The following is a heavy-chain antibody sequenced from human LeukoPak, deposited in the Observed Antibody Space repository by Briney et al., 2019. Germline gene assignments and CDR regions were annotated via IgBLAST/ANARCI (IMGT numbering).Heavy chain of an antibody. D-gene: IGHD3-22*01. CDR2: ISAYNGNT. CDR3: ARNDYYDSSGYSDY. V-gene: IGHV1-18*01. CDR1: AYTFSSYG. J-gene: IGHJ4*02. Sequence: ASVKVSCKASAYTFSSYGISWVQQAPGQGLEWMVWISAYNGNTNYAQKLQGRVTMSTDTSTSTAYVELGSLRSDDTAVYYCARNDYYDSSGYSDYWGQGTLVTVSS.